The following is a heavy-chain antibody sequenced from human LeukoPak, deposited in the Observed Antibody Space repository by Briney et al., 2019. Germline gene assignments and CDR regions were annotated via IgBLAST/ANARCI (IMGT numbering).Heavy chain of an antibody. CDR3: GSETQDY. CDR2: ISAYNGDT. V-gene: IGHV1-18*01. D-gene: IGHD1-14*01. Sequence: ASVKVSCKASGGTFSSYAISWVRQAPGQGLEWMGWISAYNGDTNYAQKLQGRVTMTTDTSTSTAYMELSRLRSDDTAVYYCGSETQDYWGQGTLVTVSS. J-gene: IGHJ4*02. CDR1: GGTFSSYA.